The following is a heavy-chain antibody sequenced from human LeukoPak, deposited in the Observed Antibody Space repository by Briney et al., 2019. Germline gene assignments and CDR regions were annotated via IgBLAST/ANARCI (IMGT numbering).Heavy chain of an antibody. J-gene: IGHJ6*02. D-gene: IGHD6-19*01. CDR2: INTNTGNP. Sequence: VKVSCKASGYTFTSYAMNWVRQAPGQGLEWMGWINTNTGNPTYAQGFTGRFVFSLDTSVSTAYLQISSLKAEDTAVYYCASTSGWPYYYYYGMDVWGQGTTVTVSS. CDR1: GYTFTSYA. V-gene: IGHV7-4-1*02. CDR3: ASTSGWPYYYYYGMDV.